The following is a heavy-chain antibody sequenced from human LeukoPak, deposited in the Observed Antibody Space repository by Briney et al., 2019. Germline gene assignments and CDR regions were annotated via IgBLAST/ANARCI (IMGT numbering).Heavy chain of an antibody. CDR2: INPSSGGI. V-gene: IGHV1-2*06. CDR3: ARVPTYYYDSSGYNLLPFFDY. Sequence: VASVKVSCKASGYTFTAYYMHWVRQAPGQGLEWMGRINPSSGGINYAQKFQGRVTMTRDTSITTAYMELNRLRSDDTAVYYCARVPTYYYDSSGYNLLPFFDYWGQGTLVTVSS. J-gene: IGHJ4*02. CDR1: GYTFTAYY. D-gene: IGHD3-22*01.